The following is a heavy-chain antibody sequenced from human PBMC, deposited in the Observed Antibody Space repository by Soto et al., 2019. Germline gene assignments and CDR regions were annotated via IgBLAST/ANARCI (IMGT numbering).Heavy chain of an antibody. Sequence: SETLSLTCTVSGGSISSYYWSWIRQPPGKGLEWIGYIYYSGSTNYNPSLKSRVTISVDTSKNQFSLKLSSVTAADTAVYYCARVWSSGYYYYYDMDVWGKGTTVTVSS. D-gene: IGHD6-19*01. V-gene: IGHV4-59*01. CDR1: GGSISSYY. CDR3: ARVWSSGYYYYYDMDV. CDR2: IYYSGST. J-gene: IGHJ6*03.